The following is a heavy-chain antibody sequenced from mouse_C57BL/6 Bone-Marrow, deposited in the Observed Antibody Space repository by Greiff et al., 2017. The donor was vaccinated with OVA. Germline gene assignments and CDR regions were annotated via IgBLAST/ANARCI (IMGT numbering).Heavy chain of an antibody. CDR2: ISNLAYSI. V-gene: IGHV5-15*01. CDR1: GFTFSDYG. J-gene: IGHJ4*01. CDR3: ARWLRFYAMDY. Sequence: EVKLVESGGGLVQPGGSLKLSCAASGFTFSDYGMAWVRQAPRKGPEWVAFISNLAYSIYYADTVTGRFTISRENAKNTLYLEMSSLRSEDTAMYYCARWLRFYAMDYWGQGTSVTVSS. D-gene: IGHD2-2*01.